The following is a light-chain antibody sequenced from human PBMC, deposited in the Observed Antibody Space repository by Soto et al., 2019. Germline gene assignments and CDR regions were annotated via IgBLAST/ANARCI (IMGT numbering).Light chain of an antibody. CDR2: DVS. CDR3: SSFTSTTTPFV. CDR1: SSDVGGYNF. J-gene: IGLJ1*01. Sequence: QSALIQPASVSGSPGQSITISCAGTSSDVGGYNFVSWYQLHPGKAPKLIIFDVSVRPSGVSNRFSGSKSGNTASLTISGLQAEDEADYFCSSFTSTTTPFVFGTGTKLTVL. V-gene: IGLV2-14*03.